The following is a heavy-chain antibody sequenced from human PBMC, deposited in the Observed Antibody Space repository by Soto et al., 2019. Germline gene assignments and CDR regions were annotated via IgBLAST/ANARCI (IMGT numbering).Heavy chain of an antibody. J-gene: IGHJ4*02. CDR2: IIPILGIA. CDR1: GGTFSSYT. CDR3: ARDLSGNYDSSGYYY. D-gene: IGHD3-22*01. V-gene: IGHV1-69*08. Sequence: QVQLVQSGAEVKKPGSSVKVSCKASGGTFSSYTLSWVRQAPGQGLEWMGRIIPILGIANYAQKFQGRVTITADKSTSTAYMELSSLRSEDTAVYYCARDLSGNYDSSGYYYWGQGTLVTVSS.